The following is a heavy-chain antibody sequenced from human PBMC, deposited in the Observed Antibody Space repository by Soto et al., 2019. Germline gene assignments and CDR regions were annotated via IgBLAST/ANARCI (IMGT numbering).Heavy chain of an antibody. CDR2: IRGSGSST. CDR1: GFTFSSYA. J-gene: IGHJ6*02. D-gene: IGHD6-19*01. CDR3: AKGPRIAVAGGMDD. V-gene: IGHV3-23*01. Sequence: PGGSLRLSCAASGFTFSSYAMTWVRQAPGKGLEWLSGIRGSGSSTYYADSVKGRFTISRDNSKNTLYLQMNSLRAEDTAIYYCAKGPRIAVAGGMDDWGQGTMVTVSS.